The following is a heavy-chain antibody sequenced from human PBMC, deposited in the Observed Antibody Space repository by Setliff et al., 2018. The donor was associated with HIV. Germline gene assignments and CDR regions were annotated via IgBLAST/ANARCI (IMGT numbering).Heavy chain of an antibody. CDR1: GGSISTSNW. V-gene: IGHV4-4*09. CDR3: ARLSGDYYYFDY. D-gene: IGHD2-21*02. Sequence: SETLSLTCTVSGGSISTSNWWGWIRQTPGKGLEWIGYIYTTGSTNYNPSLKSRVTISLDTSKNQFSLKLTSVTAADTAVYYCARLSGDYYYFDYWGQGTLVTVSS. J-gene: IGHJ4*02. CDR2: IYTTGST.